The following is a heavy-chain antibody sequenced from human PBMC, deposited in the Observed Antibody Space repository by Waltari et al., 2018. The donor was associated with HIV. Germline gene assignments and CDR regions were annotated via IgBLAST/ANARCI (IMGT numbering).Heavy chain of an antibody. J-gene: IGHJ3*02. CDR1: GFPFRCSG. CDR2: IWSDGYNK. Sequence: QVYLMESGGGVVQPGGSLTLSCAASGFPFRCSGMHWVRQAPGKGLEWVAVIWSDGYNKFYADSVRGRFTFSRDNSKYTLSLQMNSRRAEDTALYYCVKERGPFNGFDIWGQGTMVTVSS. V-gene: IGHV3-33*06. D-gene: IGHD3-16*01. CDR3: VKERGPFNGFDI.